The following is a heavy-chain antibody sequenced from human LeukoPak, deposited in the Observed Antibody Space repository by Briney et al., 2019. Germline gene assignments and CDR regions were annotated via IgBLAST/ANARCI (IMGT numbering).Heavy chain of an antibody. V-gene: IGHV3-74*01. CDR3: ARASALATPPFAY. CDR1: GSTFSSYW. D-gene: IGHD5-12*01. Sequence: GGSLRLSCAASGSTFSSYWMHWVRQAPGKGLVWVSRINIDGNTSNYADSVKGRFTISRDNAKNAVYLQMNSLRVEDTAVYYCARASALATPPFAYWGQGTLVTVSS. CDR2: INIDGNTS. J-gene: IGHJ4*02.